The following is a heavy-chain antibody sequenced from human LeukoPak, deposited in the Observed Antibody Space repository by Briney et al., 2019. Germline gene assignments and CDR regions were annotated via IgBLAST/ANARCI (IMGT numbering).Heavy chain of an antibody. Sequence: GGSLRLSCAASGFTFSSYAMSWVRQAPGRGWEWVSAISGSGGSTYYADSVKGRFTISRDNSKNTLYLQMNSLRAEDTAVYYCAKASDYGDLNYYYYYGMDVWGKGTTVTVSS. J-gene: IGHJ6*04. CDR2: ISGSGGST. CDR3: AKASDYGDLNYYYYYGMDV. CDR1: GFTFSSYA. D-gene: IGHD4-17*01. V-gene: IGHV3-23*01.